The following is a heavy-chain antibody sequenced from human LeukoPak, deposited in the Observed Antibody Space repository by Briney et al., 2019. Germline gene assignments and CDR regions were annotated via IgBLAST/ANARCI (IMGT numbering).Heavy chain of an antibody. D-gene: IGHD3-22*01. J-gene: IGHJ4*02. CDR1: GFTFSSYS. CDR2: ISSSSSTI. CDR3: ASYYDSSGYRGAVDY. Sequence: GGSLRLSCAASGFTFSSYSINWVRQAPGKGLEWVSYISSSSSTIYYADSVKGRFTISRDNAKNSLYLQMNSLRAEDTAVYYCASYYDSSGYRGAVDYWGQGTLVTVSS. V-gene: IGHV3-48*01.